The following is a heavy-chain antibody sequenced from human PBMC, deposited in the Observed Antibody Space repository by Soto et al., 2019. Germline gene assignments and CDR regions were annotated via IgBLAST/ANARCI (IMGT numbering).Heavy chain of an antibody. Sequence: GGSLRLSCAASGFTFSSYDMHWVRQATGKGLEWVSAIGTAGDTYYPGSAKGRFTISRENAKNSLYLQMNSLRAGDTAVYYCARAGYCSGGSCYPTPFDYWGQGTLVTVSS. CDR3: ARAGYCSGGSCYPTPFDY. D-gene: IGHD2-15*01. J-gene: IGHJ4*02. CDR2: IGTAGDT. V-gene: IGHV3-13*01. CDR1: GFTFSSYD.